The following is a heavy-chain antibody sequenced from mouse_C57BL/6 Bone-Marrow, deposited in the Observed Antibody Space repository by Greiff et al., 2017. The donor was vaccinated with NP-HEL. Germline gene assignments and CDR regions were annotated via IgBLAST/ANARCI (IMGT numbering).Heavy chain of an antibody. J-gene: IGHJ2*01. CDR3: ARLGVTANYFDY. Sequence: VQLKQSGPELVKPGASVKISCKASGYAFSSSWMNWVKQRPGKGLEWIGRIYPGDGDTNYNGKFKGKATLTADKSSSTAYMQLSSLTSEDSAVYFCARLGVTANYFDYWGQGTTLTVSS. CDR2: IYPGDGDT. V-gene: IGHV1-82*01. D-gene: IGHD2-2*01. CDR1: GYAFSSSW.